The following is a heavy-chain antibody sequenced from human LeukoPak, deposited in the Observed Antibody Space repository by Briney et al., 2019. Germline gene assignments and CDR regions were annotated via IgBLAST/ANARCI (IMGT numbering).Heavy chain of an antibody. CDR3: ARGGWEGYYFDN. Sequence: PSETLSLTCTVSGGSISSSSYYWGWIRQPPGKGLEWIGSIYYSGSTYYSPSLKSRVTISVDTSKNQFSLKLSSVTAADTAVYYCARGGWEGYYFDNWGQGTLVTVSS. V-gene: IGHV4-39*01. D-gene: IGHD1-26*01. CDR1: GGSISSSSYY. J-gene: IGHJ4*02. CDR2: IYYSGST.